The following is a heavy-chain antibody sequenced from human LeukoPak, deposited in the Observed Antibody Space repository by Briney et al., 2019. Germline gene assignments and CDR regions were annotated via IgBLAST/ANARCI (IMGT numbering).Heavy chain of an antibody. CDR1: GFTFSDYY. Sequence: TGGSLRLSCAASGFTFSDYYMSWIRQAPGKGLEWVSYISSSGSTIYYADSVKGRFTISRDNAKSSLYLQMNSLRAEDTAVYYCARAPLDYGGNFDYWGQGTLVTVSS. CDR3: ARAPLDYGGNFDY. CDR2: ISSSGSTI. J-gene: IGHJ4*02. D-gene: IGHD4-23*01. V-gene: IGHV3-11*04.